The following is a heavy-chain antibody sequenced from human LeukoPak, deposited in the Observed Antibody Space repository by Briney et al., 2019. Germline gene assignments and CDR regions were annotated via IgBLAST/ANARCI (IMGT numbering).Heavy chain of an antibody. D-gene: IGHD6-19*01. CDR2: ISWNSGSI. V-gene: IGHV3-9*01. J-gene: IGHJ4*02. Sequence: PGGSLRLSCAASGFTFDDYAMHWVRQAPGKGLEWVSGISWNSGSIVYADSVKGRFTISRDNSKNTLYLQMSSLRAEDTAVYYCAREHWERRRGGDSSGWYGRDYFDYWGQGTLVTVSS. CDR3: AREHWERRRGGDSSGWYGRDYFDY. CDR1: GFTFDDYA.